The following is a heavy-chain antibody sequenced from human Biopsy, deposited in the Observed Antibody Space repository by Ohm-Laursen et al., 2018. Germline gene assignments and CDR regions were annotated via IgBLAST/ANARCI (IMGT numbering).Heavy chain of an antibody. J-gene: IGHJ4*02. CDR2: ISNIGST. CDR3: ARESALAGDFDS. Sequence: GTLSLTCTVSGASVTSGSYYWSWIRQPPGKGLEWLGYISNIGSTNYNPSLKSRVTISVDTSKNHFSLKLTSVTVADTAVYYCARESALAGDFDSWGQGTLVTVSS. CDR1: GASVTSGSYY. D-gene: IGHD6-19*01. V-gene: IGHV4-61*01.